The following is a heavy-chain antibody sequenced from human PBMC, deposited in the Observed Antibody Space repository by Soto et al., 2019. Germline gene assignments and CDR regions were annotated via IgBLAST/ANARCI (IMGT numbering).Heavy chain of an antibody. Sequence: EVQLVESGGGLVKPGGSLRLSCAASGFTFSSYSMNWVRQAPGKGLEWVSSISSSSSYIYYADSVKGRFTISRDNAKNSLYLQMNSLRAEDTAVYYCARPSNPRDYGGFDYWGQGTLVTVSS. CDR2: ISSSSSYI. J-gene: IGHJ4*02. D-gene: IGHD4-17*01. CDR1: GFTFSSYS. CDR3: ARPSNPRDYGGFDY. V-gene: IGHV3-21*01.